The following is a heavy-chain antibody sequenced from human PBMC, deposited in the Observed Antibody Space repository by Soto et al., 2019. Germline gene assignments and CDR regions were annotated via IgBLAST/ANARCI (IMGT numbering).Heavy chain of an antibody. D-gene: IGHD1-1*01. Sequence: GGSLRLSCAASGFTFSTYGMHWVRQAPGRGLAWVALIWYDGSDKYYADSVKGRFTVSRDNSKNTLYLQMNNLRAEDTAIYYCARDAYNAYAGFDYWGQGTLVTVSS. J-gene: IGHJ4*02. CDR3: ARDAYNAYAGFDY. CDR2: IWYDGSDK. CDR1: GFTFSTYG. V-gene: IGHV3-33*01.